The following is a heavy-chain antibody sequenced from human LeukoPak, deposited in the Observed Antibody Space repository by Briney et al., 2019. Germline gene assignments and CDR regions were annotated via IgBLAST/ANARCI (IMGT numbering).Heavy chain of an antibody. Sequence: ASVNVSCKVSGYTLTELSIHWVRQAPGKGLECMGGFDPQDGETVYAQKFQDRVNMTEDTSTDTAYMELSSLRSEDTAVYYCATGRISGGAFDIWGQGTMVTVSS. CDR1: GYTLTELS. CDR2: FDPQDGET. CDR3: ATGRISGGAFDI. D-gene: IGHD2/OR15-2a*01. J-gene: IGHJ3*02. V-gene: IGHV1-24*01.